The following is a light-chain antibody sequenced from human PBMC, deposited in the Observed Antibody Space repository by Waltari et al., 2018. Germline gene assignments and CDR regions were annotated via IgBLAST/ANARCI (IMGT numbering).Light chain of an antibody. J-gene: IGKJ2*01. CDR2: DAS. CDR3: QQRSNWSYT. Sequence: EIVLTQSPATLSLSPGERATLSCRASPTVRSYLAWYQQRPGQTPRLLIFDASSRATGISAKFSGSGSGTDFTLTVSNLEPEDFAVYYCQQRSNWSYTFGQGTRVEIK. CDR1: PTVRSY. V-gene: IGKV3-11*01.